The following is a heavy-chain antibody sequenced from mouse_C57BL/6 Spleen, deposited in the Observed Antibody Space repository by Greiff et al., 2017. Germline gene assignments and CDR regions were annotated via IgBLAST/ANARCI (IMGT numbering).Heavy chain of an antibody. V-gene: IGHV5-4*01. CDR3: AREGGDYGDY. D-gene: IGHD2-4*01. CDR1: GFTFSSYA. CDR2: ISDGGSYT. Sequence: EVQLMESGGGLVKPGGSLKLSCAASGFTFSSYAMSWVRQTPEKRLEWVATISDGGSYTYYPDNVKGRFTFSRDNAKNNLYLQMSHLKSEDTAMYYCAREGGDYGDYWGQGTTLTVSS. J-gene: IGHJ2*01.